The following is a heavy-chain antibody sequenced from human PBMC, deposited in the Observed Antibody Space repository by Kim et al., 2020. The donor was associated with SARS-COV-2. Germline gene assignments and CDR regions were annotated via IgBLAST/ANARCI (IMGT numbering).Heavy chain of an antibody. Sequence: GGSLRLSCAASGFTFSSYAMHWVRQAPGKGLAWVAVISYDGSNKYYADSVKGRFTISRDNPKNTLYLQMNSLRAEDTAVYYCARDLLEYYDSSGRSIPDYWGQGTLVTVSS. CDR1: GFTFSSYA. D-gene: IGHD3-22*01. V-gene: IGHV3-30*04. CDR3: ARDLLEYYDSSGRSIPDY. J-gene: IGHJ4*02. CDR2: ISYDGSNK.